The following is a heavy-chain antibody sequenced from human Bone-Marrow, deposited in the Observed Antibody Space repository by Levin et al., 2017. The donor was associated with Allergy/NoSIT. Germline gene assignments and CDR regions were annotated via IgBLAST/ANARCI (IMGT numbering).Heavy chain of an antibody. J-gene: IGHJ3*02. D-gene: IGHD4-11*01. CDR2: IVPNSDGT. CDR3: ATAPLHVYGHSNNKWPAAIDI. V-gene: IGHV1-2*02. CDR1: ENIFTDYY. Sequence: WASVKVSCKASENIFTDYYLHWLRQAPGQGLEWMGWIVPNSDGTKYAEKFVGRVTMTRDTATSTAYMDLNILTSDDTAVYWCATAPLHVYGHSNNKWPAAIDIWGQGTMVTVSS.